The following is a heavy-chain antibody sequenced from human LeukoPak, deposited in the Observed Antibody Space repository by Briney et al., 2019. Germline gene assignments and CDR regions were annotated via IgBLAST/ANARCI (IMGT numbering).Heavy chain of an antibody. CDR3: ARVRLKGYDSSGYYSS. D-gene: IGHD3-22*01. CDR2: ISSSGSTI. V-gene: IGHV3-48*04. CDR1: GFTFSSYS. Sequence: GGSLRLSCAASGFTFSSYSMNWVRQAPGKGLEWVSYISSSGSTIYYADSVKGRFTISRDNAKNSLYLQMNSLRAEDTAVYYCARVRLKGYDSSGYYSSWGQGTLVTVSS. J-gene: IGHJ5*02.